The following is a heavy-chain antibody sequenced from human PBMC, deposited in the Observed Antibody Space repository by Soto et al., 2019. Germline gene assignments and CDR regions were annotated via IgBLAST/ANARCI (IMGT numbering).Heavy chain of an antibody. J-gene: IGHJ4*02. Sequence: GGSLRLSCAASGFTFSNYAMSWVRQAPGKGLEWVSAIRGSGGSTYYADSVKGRFTISRDNYKNTLYLQMNSLIAEDTAVYYCAKVYSSSWYYFDYWGQGTLVTVSS. CDR1: GFTFSNYA. CDR2: IRGSGGST. CDR3: AKVYSSSWYYFDY. D-gene: IGHD6-13*01. V-gene: IGHV3-23*01.